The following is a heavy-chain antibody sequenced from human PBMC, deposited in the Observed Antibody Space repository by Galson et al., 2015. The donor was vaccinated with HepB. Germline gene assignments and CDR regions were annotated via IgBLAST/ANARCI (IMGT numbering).Heavy chain of an antibody. V-gene: IGHV3-9*01. CDR2: ISCNSGSI. Sequence: SLRLSCAASGFTFDDYAMHWVRQAPGKGLEWVSGISCNSGSIGYADSVKGRFTISRDNAKNSLYLQMNSLRAEDTALYYCAKDISGTTNYFYYGMDVWGHGTTVTVSS. CDR3: AKDISGTTNYFYYGMDV. J-gene: IGHJ6*02. D-gene: IGHD1-7*01. CDR1: GFTFDDYA.